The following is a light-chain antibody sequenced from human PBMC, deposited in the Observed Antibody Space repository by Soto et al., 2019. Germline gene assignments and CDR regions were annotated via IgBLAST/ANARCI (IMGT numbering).Light chain of an antibody. CDR2: DTS. CDR3: LLSFSGVEV. CDR1: TGAVTSGHY. Sequence: QAVVTQEPSLTVSPGGTLTLTCGSSTGAVTSGHYPYWFQQRPGQAPRTLISDTSNRHSWTPARFSGSLLGGKAALTLSGAQPEDEADYYCLLSFSGVEVFGGGTKLTVL. J-gene: IGLJ2*01. V-gene: IGLV7-46*01.